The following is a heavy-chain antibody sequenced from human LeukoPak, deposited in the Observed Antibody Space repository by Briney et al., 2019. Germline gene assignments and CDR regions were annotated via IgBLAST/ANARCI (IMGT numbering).Heavy chain of an antibody. CDR2: ISAYNGNT. CDR3: ARDPAVTTPWDFDY. V-gene: IGHV1-18*01. J-gene: IGHJ4*02. Sequence: VASVTVSCKASGYTFTSYGISWVRQAPGQGLEWMGWISAYNGNTNYAQKLQGRVTMTRDMSTSTVYMELSSLRSEDTAVYYCARDPAVTTPWDFDYWGQGTLVTVSS. D-gene: IGHD4-17*01. CDR1: GYTFTSYG.